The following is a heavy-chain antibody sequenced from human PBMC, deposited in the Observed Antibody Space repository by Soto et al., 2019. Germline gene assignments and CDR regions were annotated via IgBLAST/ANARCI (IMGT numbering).Heavy chain of an antibody. CDR3: ARHRGGVIVSNYWFFDL. V-gene: IGHV4-59*08. CDR1: GGSINSYY. Sequence: QVQLQESGPGLVKPSETLSLTCTVSGGSINSYYWSWIRQPPGKGLEWLGYIYYSGNTNYNPSLKGRVTISVDTSKNQFSLKLSSVTAADTAVYYCARHRGGVIVSNYWFFDLWGRGSLVTVSS. J-gene: IGHJ2*01. D-gene: IGHD3-16*02. CDR2: IYYSGNT.